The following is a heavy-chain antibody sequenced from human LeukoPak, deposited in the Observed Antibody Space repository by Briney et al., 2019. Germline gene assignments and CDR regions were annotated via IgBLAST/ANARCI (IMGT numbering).Heavy chain of an antibody. V-gene: IGHV3-11*04. Sequence: GGSLRLSCAASGFTFSDYYMSWIRQAPGKGLEWVSYISSSGSTIYYADSVKGRFTISRDNAKNSLYLQMNSLRAEDTAVYYCARDGFFLEWPREDAFDIWSQGTMVTVSS. CDR3: ARDGFFLEWPREDAFDI. CDR1: GFTFSDYY. J-gene: IGHJ3*02. CDR2: ISSSGSTI. D-gene: IGHD3-3*01.